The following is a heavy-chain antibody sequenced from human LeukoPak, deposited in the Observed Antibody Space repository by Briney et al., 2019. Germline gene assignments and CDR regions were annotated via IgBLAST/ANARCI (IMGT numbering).Heavy chain of an antibody. Sequence: ASVKVPCKASGYTFTSYGISWVRQAPGQGLEWMGWISAYNGNTNYAQKLQGRVTMTTDTSTSTAYMELRSLRSDDTAVYYCARQGGVVVTAIWFDPWGQGTLVTVSS. D-gene: IGHD2-21*02. CDR2: ISAYNGNT. J-gene: IGHJ5*02. CDR3: ARQGGVVVTAIWFDP. CDR1: GYTFTSYG. V-gene: IGHV1-18*01.